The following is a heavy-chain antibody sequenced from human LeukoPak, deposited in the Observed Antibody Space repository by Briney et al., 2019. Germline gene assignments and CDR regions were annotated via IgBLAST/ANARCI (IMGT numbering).Heavy chain of an antibody. Sequence: GASVKVSCKASGYTFTSYYMHWVRQAPGQGLEWMGWINPNSGGTNYAQKFQGRVTMTRDTSISTAYMELSRLRSDDTAVYYCARAILSNSGWYAVNAFDIWGQGTMVTVSS. CDR1: GYTFTSYY. CDR2: INPNSGGT. CDR3: ARAILSNSGWYAVNAFDI. D-gene: IGHD6-19*01. V-gene: IGHV1-2*02. J-gene: IGHJ3*02.